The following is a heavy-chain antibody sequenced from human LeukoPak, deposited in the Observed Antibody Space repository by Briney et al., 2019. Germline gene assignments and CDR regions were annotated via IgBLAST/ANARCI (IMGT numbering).Heavy chain of an antibody. CDR3: AASYHSSLYCSGGSCYPSYYCYYGMDV. D-gene: IGHD2-15*01. Sequence: PGGSLRLSCAASGFTFSSYSMNWVRQAPGKGLEWVSYISSSSSTIYYADSVKGRFTISRDNAKNSLYLQMNSLRAEDTAVYYCAASYHSSLYCSGGSCYPSYYCYYGMDVWGQGTTVTVSS. CDR1: GFTFSSYS. CDR2: ISSSSSTI. J-gene: IGHJ6*02. V-gene: IGHV3-48*04.